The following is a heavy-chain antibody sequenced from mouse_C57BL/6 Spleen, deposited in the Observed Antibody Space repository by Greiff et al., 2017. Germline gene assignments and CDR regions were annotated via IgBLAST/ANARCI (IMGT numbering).Heavy chain of an antibody. D-gene: IGHD4-1*01. Sequence: QVQLQQSGPGLVQPSQSLSITCTVSGFSLTSYGVHWVRQSPGKGLEWLGVIWRGGSTDYNAAFISRLSISNDNAKSQVFFKMNSLKADDTAIYYCARDWNGYYFDGWGQGTTLTVSS. J-gene: IGHJ2*01. CDR1: GFSLTSYG. CDR2: IWRGGST. V-gene: IGHV2-2*01. CDR3: ARDWNGYYFDG.